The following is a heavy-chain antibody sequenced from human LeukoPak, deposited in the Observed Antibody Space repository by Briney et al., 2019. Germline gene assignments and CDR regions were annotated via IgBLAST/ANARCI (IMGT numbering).Heavy chain of an antibody. CDR3: ARSRVGDIVVVPAAIRGRGGWFDP. CDR1: GYTFTSYA. CDR2: INAGNGNT. V-gene: IGHV1-3*01. D-gene: IGHD2-2*02. J-gene: IGHJ5*02. Sequence: ASVKVSCKASGYTFTSYAMHWVRQAPGQRLEWMGWINAGNGNTKYSQKFQGRATITRDTSASTAYMELSSLRSEDTAVYYCARSRVGDIVVVPAAIRGRGGWFDPWGQGTLVTVSS.